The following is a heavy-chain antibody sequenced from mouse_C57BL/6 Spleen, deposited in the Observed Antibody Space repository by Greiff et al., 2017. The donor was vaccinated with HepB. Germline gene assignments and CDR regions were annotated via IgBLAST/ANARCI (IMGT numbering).Heavy chain of an antibody. V-gene: IGHV6-6*01. D-gene: IGHD1-1*01. Sequence: EVKLVESGGGLVQPGGSMKLSCAASGFTFSDAWMDWVRQSPEKGLEWVAEIRNKANNHATYYAESVKGRFTISRDDSKSSVYLQMNSLRAEDTGIYYCTGIRYYYGSSYRYFDYWGQGTTLTVSS. CDR2: IRNKANNHAT. CDR3: TGIRYYYGSSYRYFDY. J-gene: IGHJ2*01. CDR1: GFTFSDAW.